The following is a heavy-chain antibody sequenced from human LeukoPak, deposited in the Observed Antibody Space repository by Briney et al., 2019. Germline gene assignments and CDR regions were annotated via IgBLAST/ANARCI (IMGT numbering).Heavy chain of an antibody. Sequence: GGSLRLSCSASGLTFSTYSMNWVRQTPGKGLMWVSSISGSGGSTYYAESVKGRFSISRDNSKKMMYLQMNSVRADDTAVYYCAKGGQNFDFWRFDYWGQGILVTVSS. CDR1: GLTFSTYS. D-gene: IGHD3-3*01. CDR3: AKGGQNFDFWRFDY. CDR2: ISGSGGST. J-gene: IGHJ4*02. V-gene: IGHV3-23*01.